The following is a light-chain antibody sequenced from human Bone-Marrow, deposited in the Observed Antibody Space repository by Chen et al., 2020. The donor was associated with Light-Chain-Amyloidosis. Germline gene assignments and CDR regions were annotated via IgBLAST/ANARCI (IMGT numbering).Light chain of an antibody. J-gene: IGLJ1*01. Sequence: QSALTQPATVSGSTGQSITISCTGTSSDVGGDNHVSWYQQHPDTAPKLMIYEVTNRPSWVPDRFSGSKSDNTASLTISGLQTEDEADYFCSSYTITNTLVFGSGTRVTVL. CDR1: SSDVGGDNH. CDR3: SSYTITNTLV. V-gene: IGLV2-14*01. CDR2: EVT.